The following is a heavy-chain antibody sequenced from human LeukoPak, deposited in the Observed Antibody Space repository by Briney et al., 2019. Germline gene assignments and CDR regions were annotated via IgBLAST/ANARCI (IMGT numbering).Heavy chain of an antibody. D-gene: IGHD3-10*01. Sequence: PGGSLRLSCAASGFNFSSYAMHGVRQAPGKGLEWVAVISYDGSNKYYADSVKGRFTISRDNSKNTLYLQMNSLRAEDTAVYYCARANHEPVTYYYGSGSYPPDYYYGMDVWGQGTTVTVSS. CDR2: ISYDGSNK. J-gene: IGHJ6*02. V-gene: IGHV3-30-3*01. CDR3: ARANHEPVTYYYGSGSYPPDYYYGMDV. CDR1: GFNFSSYA.